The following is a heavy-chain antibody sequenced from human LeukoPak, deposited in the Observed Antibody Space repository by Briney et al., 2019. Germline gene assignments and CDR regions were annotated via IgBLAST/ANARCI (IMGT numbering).Heavy chain of an antibody. J-gene: IGHJ4*02. D-gene: IGHD1-26*01. V-gene: IGHV4-59*08. Sequence: PSETLSLTCTVSGGSISSYYWSWIRQPPGKGLEWIGYIYYSGGTNYNPSLKSRVTISVDTSKNQFSLKLSSVTAADTAVYYCARLGFSNSGSYLAPSDYWGQGTLVTASS. CDR1: GGSISSYY. CDR3: ARLGFSNSGSYLAPSDY. CDR2: IYYSGGT.